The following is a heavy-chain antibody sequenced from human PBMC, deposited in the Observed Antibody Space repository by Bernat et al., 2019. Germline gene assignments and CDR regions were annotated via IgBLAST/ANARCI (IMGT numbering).Heavy chain of an antibody. D-gene: IGHD3-16*01. J-gene: IGHJ3*02. CDR1: GFSLTTSGVG. CDR2: IYWDDDH. Sequence: QITLKESGPTLVKPTQTLTLTCTFSGFSLTTSGVGVGWIRQPPGEALDWLAVIYWDDDHRYSPSLRSRLTITKDLSKNQVVLTMTNMDPLDTATYFCAHIEITFGGVQRLDAFDIWGQGTMVTVSS. CDR3: AHIEITFGGVQRLDAFDI. V-gene: IGHV2-5*02.